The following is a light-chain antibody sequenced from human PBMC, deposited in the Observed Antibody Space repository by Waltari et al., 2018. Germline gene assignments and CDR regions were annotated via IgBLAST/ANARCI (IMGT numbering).Light chain of an antibody. Sequence: QSALTQPASVSGSPGQSITISCPGTSSDVGAYNFVPWYQQHPGKAPHLIIYEVSERPPGVSKRFSGSKSDNTASLTISGLQAEDEADYYCSSYTTSTAPGVFGAGTKVTVL. J-gene: IGLJ1*01. CDR3: SSYTTSTAPGV. CDR2: EVS. CDR1: SSDVGAYNF. V-gene: IGLV2-14*01.